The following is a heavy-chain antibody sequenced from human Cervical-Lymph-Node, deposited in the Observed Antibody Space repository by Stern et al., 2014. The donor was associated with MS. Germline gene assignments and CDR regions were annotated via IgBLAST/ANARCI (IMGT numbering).Heavy chain of an antibody. D-gene: IGHD2-21*02. Sequence: EVHLVESGGGLEQPGRSLRLSCAAAGFAFDDYAMHWVRQAPGKGLEWVSGISWSGTKIGYADSVKGRFTISRDNAKNSLFLQMNNLRPEDTALYYCATANFEFGYYGMDVWGQGTAVTVS. CDR2: ISWSGTKI. V-gene: IGHV3-9*01. CDR1: GFAFDDYA. J-gene: IGHJ6*02. CDR3: ATANFEFGYYGMDV.